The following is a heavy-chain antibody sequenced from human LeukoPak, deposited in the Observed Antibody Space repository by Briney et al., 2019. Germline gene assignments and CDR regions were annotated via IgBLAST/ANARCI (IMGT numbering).Heavy chain of an antibody. J-gene: IGHJ3*02. Sequence: KPGGSLRLSCAASGFTFSSSTMNWVRQSPGKGLEWVSAISSSSTYIFYADSVKGRFTISRDNAKNSLFLQMNSLRAEDTAVFYCARDFLNAFDIWGQGTMVTVSS. CDR3: ARDFLNAFDI. D-gene: IGHD2/OR15-2a*01. CDR2: ISSSSTYI. CDR1: GFTFSSST. V-gene: IGHV3-21*01.